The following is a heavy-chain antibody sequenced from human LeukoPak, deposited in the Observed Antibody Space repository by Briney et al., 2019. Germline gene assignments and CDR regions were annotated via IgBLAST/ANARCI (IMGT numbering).Heavy chain of an antibody. CDR3: ARGRLYYYGSGSYFTP. Sequence: SETLSLTCAVYGGSFSGYYWSWIRQPPGKGLEWIWEINHSGSTNYNPSLKSRVTISVDTSKNQSSLKLSSVTAADTAVYYCARGRLYYYGSGSYFTPWGQGTLVTVSS. CDR1: GGSFSGYY. CDR2: INHSGST. D-gene: IGHD3-10*01. V-gene: IGHV4-34*01. J-gene: IGHJ5*02.